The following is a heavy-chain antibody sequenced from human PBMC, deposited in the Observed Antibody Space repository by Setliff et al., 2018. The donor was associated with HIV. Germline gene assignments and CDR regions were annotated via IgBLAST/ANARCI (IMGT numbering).Heavy chain of an antibody. CDR1: RSTFNSHT. J-gene: IGHJ6*03. D-gene: IGHD3-3*01. V-gene: IGHV1-69*02. Sequence: ASVKVSCKASRSTFNSHTINWVRQAPGQGLDWMGRIIPILGVANYAQRFQGKVTITADKSKSTAYMELTSLRFDDTAMYYCVRGVQSPPHYSYYYMDVWGEGTMVTVSS. CDR2: IIPILGVA. CDR3: VRGVQSPPHYSYYYMDV.